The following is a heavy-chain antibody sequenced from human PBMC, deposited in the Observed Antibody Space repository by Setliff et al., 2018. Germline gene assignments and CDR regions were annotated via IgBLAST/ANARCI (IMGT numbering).Heavy chain of an antibody. J-gene: IGHJ4*02. V-gene: IGHV1-18*01. CDR1: GYTFATYG. CDR3: ARDLSTTVMTRSWNYFDY. D-gene: IGHD4-17*01. CDR2: ISPYNSNT. Sequence: GASVKVSCKASGYTFATYGISWVRQAPGQGLEWMGWISPYNSNTNYAQNFQGRVTMTTDTSTSTAYMELRSLRSDDTAMYYCARDLSTTVMTRSWNYFDYWGQGTLVTVSS.